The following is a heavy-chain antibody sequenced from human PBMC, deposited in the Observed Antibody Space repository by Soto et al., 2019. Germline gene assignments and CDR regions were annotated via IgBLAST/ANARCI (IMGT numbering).Heavy chain of an antibody. D-gene: IGHD3-10*01. Sequence: SVKVSCKASGGTFSSYAISWVRQAPGQGLEWMGGIIPIFGTANYAQKFQGRVTITADESTSTAYMELSSLRSEDTAVYYCARLLWFGESPTSPIDLWGQGTLVTVSS. CDR1: GGTFSSYA. CDR3: ARLLWFGESPTSPIDL. V-gene: IGHV1-69*13. J-gene: IGHJ5*02. CDR2: IIPIFGTA.